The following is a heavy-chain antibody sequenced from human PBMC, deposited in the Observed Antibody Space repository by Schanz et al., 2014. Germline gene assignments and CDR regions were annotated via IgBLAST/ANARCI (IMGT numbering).Heavy chain of an antibody. Sequence: QVQLVQSGAEAKKPGASVKASCKASGYTFTSYYMHWVRQAPGQGLEWMGIINPSGGSTSYAQKFQGRVTMTRDTSTSTVYMELSSLRSEDTAVYYCARDGEAAAGCDYWGQGTLVTVSA. CDR3: ARDGEAAAGCDY. V-gene: IGHV1-46*03. J-gene: IGHJ4*02. CDR1: GYTFTSYY. D-gene: IGHD6-13*01. CDR2: INPSGGST.